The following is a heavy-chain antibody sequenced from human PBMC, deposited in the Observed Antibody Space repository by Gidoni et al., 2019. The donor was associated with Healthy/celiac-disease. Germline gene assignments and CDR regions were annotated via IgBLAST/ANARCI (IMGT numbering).Heavy chain of an antibody. CDR3: ASAGEEWLREDFDY. Sequence: QLQLQESGPGLVKPSETLSLTCTVSGGSISSSSYYWGWIRQPPGKGLEWIGSIYYSGSTYYNPSLKSRVTISVDTSKNQFSLKLSSVTAADTAVYYCASAGEEWLREDFDYWGQGTLVTVSS. CDR1: GGSISSSSYY. D-gene: IGHD5-12*01. V-gene: IGHV4-39*01. J-gene: IGHJ4*02. CDR2: IYYSGST.